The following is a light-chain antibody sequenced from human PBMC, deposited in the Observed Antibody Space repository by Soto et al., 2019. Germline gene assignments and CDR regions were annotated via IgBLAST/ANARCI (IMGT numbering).Light chain of an antibody. CDR2: GAS. CDR3: QQFNNWLIT. Sequence: EIVMTQSPATLSVSPGERATLSCRASQSVGYNLAWYQQKPGQAPRLLIYGASTRATGIPARFSGSGSGTEFPLPISGLQSEDVAVYYCQQFNNWLITFGQGTRLEIK. CDR1: QSVGYN. J-gene: IGKJ5*01. V-gene: IGKV3-15*01.